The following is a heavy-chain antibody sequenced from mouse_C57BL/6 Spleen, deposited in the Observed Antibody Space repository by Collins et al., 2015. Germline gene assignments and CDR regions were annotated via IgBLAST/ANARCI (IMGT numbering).Heavy chain of an antibody. CDR1: GYTFTNYW. D-gene: IGHD2-5*01. J-gene: IGHJ3*01. V-gene: IGHV1-63*01. CDR3: ARSDYSNYGGFAY. CDR2: IYPGGDYT. Sequence: QVQLQQSGAELVRPGTSVKMSCKASGYTFTNYWIGWAKQRPGHGLEWIGDIYPGGDYTSYNEKFKGKATLTADKSSSTAYMQFNSLTSEDSAIYYCARSDYSNYGGFAYWGQGTLVTVSA.